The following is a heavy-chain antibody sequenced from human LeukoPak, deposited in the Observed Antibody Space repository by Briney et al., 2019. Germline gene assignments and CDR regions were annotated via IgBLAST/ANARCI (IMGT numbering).Heavy chain of an antibody. J-gene: IGHJ4*02. D-gene: IGHD3-10*01. V-gene: IGHV5-51*01. CDR1: GYSFTNYW. CDR2: IYPGDSDT. Sequence: GGSLLISCKGSGYSFTNYWIGWVRRLPGKGVEWMGIIYPGDSDTRYSPSFQGQVTISADKSISTAYLQWSSLKASDTAMYYCARPKGRSVSYIYYWGQRTLVTVSS. CDR3: ARPKGRSVSYIYY.